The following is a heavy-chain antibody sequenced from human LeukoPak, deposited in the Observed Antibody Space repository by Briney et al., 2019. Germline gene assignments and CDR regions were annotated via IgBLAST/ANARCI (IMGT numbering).Heavy chain of an antibody. Sequence: SQTLSLTCAISGDSVTSGIWNWIRQSPSRGLEWLGRTYHWSKWFNDYAVSVESRMTINADTSRNQFSLQLNSVTPEDTAVYYCARRRGRWDVNWFDPWGQGTLVTVSS. V-gene: IGHV6-1*01. J-gene: IGHJ5*02. D-gene: IGHD1-26*01. CDR2: TYHWSKWFN. CDR3: ARRRGRWDVNWFDP. CDR1: GDSVTSGI.